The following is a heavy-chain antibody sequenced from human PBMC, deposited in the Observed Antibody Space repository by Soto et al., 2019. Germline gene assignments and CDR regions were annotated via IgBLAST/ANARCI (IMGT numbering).Heavy chain of an antibody. J-gene: IGHJ6*02. CDR2: ISYDGSNK. CDR3: AKISGSYSYYYYYYGMDV. D-gene: IGHD1-26*01. Sequence: GGSLRLSCAASGFTFSSYGMHWVRQAPGKGLEWVAVISYDGSNKYYADSVKGRFTISRDNSKNTLYLQMNSLRAEDTAVYYCAKISGSYSYYYYYYGMDVWGQGTTVTVSS. CDR1: GFTFSSYG. V-gene: IGHV3-30*18.